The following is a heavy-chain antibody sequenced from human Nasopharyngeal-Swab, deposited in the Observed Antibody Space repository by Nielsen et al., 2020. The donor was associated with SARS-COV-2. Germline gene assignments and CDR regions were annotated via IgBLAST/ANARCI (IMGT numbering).Heavy chain of an antibody. J-gene: IGHJ3*01. CDR1: GVDFWKYA. CDR2: VSNNDGSLT. Sequence: ESPKISSAASGVDFWKYAMSWVRQGPGKGREWVSTVSNNDGSLTFYADSVQGRFTISRDTSKNTVSLQMNSLRAEDTAVYYCAKDDFCPACAFDVWGQGTIVTVSS. CDR3: AKDDFCPACAFDV. D-gene: IGHD2-21*02. V-gene: IGHV3-23*01.